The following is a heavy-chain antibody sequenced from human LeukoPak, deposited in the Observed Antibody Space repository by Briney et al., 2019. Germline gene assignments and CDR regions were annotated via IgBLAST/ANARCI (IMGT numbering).Heavy chain of an antibody. CDR2: IYSGGNT. CDR1: GGSLSNDY. V-gene: IGHV3-53*01. CDR3: ARGWGMFDY. Sequence: GWSLRLSCAATGGSLSNDYISWVRQAPGKGLEWVSVIYSGGNTYYAASVKGRFTISRDNSKNTVYLQMNTVRAEDTAVYYCARGWGMFDYWGQGTLVTVSS. D-gene: IGHD7-27*01. J-gene: IGHJ4*02.